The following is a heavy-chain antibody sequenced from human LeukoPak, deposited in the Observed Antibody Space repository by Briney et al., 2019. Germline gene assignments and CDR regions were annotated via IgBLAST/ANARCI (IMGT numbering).Heavy chain of an antibody. J-gene: IGHJ4*02. CDR1: GFTFSDYG. D-gene: IGHD6-19*01. Sequence: GGSLRLSCRGSGFTFSDYGIHWVRQVPGKGLEWVAVISYDGSNKYNPDSVKGRFTISRDNSKNMVYLQMNSLRAEDTAVYYCATTLGSGWKFDYWGQGTLVTVSS. V-gene: IGHV3-30*03. CDR2: ISYDGSNK. CDR3: ATTLGSGWKFDY.